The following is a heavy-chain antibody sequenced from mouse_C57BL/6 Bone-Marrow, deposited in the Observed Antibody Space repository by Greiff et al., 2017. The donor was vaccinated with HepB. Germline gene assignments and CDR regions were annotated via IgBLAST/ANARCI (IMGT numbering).Heavy chain of an antibody. CDR1: GYTFTSYW. CDR3: ARWSLIATVVAPFAY. D-gene: IGHD1-1*01. V-gene: IGHV1-64*01. J-gene: IGHJ3*01. Sequence: QVQLQQPGAELVKPGASVKLSCKASGYTFTSYWMHWVKQRPGQGLEWIGMIHPNSGSTNYNEKFKSKATLTVDKSSSTAYMQLSSLTSEDSAVYYCARWSLIATVVAPFAYWGQGTRVTVSA. CDR2: IHPNSGST.